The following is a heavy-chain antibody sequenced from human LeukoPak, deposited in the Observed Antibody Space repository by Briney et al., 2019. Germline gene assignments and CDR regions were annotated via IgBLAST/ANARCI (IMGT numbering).Heavy chain of an antibody. CDR2: ISSDGSNK. D-gene: IGHD5-12*01. CDR1: GFTFSSYA. Sequence: GGSLRLSCAASGFTFSSYAMHWVRQAPGKGLEWVAFISSDGSNKYYADSVKGRFTISRDNSKNTLYLQMNSLRGEDTAVYYCARDRYGGPDYWGQGTLVTVSS. V-gene: IGHV3-30-3*01. J-gene: IGHJ4*02. CDR3: ARDRYGGPDY.